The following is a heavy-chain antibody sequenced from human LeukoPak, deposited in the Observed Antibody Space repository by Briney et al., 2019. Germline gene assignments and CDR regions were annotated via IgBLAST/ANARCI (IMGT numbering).Heavy chain of an antibody. J-gene: IGHJ5*02. V-gene: IGHV4-34*01. CDR1: GGSFSGYY. CDR3: ARGSPLTIFGVVRLKNWFDP. CDR2: INHSGST. D-gene: IGHD3-3*01. Sequence: PSETLSLTCAVYGGSFSGYYWSWIRQPPGKGLEWIGEINHSGSTNYNPSLKSRVTISVDTSKNQFSLKLSSVTAADTAVYYCARGSPLTIFGVVRLKNWFDPWGQGTLVTVSS.